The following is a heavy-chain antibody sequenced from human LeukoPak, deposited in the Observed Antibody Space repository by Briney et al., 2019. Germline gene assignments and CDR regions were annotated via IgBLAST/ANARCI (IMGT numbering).Heavy chain of an antibody. Sequence: GGSLRLSCAASGLTFSSYGMHWVRQAPGKGLEWVAFIRYDGSNKYYADSVKGRFTISRDNSKNTLYLQMNSLRAEDTAIYYCAKNGDRGAYCSGGSCYPYFYYYMDVWGKGTTVTISS. D-gene: IGHD2-15*01. CDR2: IRYDGSNK. CDR3: AKNGDRGAYCSGGSCYPYFYYYMDV. J-gene: IGHJ6*03. V-gene: IGHV3-30*02. CDR1: GLTFSSYG.